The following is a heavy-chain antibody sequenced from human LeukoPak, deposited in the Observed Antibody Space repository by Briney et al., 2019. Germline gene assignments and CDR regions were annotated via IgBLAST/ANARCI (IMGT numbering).Heavy chain of an antibody. CDR3: ARCITIFGVVSYYYYMDV. V-gene: IGHV4-59*02. Sequence: GSLRLSCAASGFTVSSNYMSWVRQPPGKGPEWIGSIYYSGSTYYNPSLKSRVTISVDTSKNQFSLKLSSVTAADTAVYYCARCITIFGVVSYYYYMDVWGKGTTVTVSS. D-gene: IGHD3-3*01. CDR2: IYYSGST. J-gene: IGHJ6*03. CDR1: GFTVSSNY.